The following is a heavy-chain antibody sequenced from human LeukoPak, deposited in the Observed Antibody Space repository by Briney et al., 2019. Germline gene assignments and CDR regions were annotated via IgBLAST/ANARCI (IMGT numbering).Heavy chain of an antibody. D-gene: IGHD4-11*01. CDR1: GGTFSSYA. CDR3: ARTVTTDNWFDP. CDR2: IIPIFGTA. J-gene: IGHJ5*02. V-gene: IGHV1-69*13. Sequence: ASVKVSCKASGGTFSSYAISWVRQAPGQGLEWMGGIIPIFGTAHYAQKFQGRVTITADESTSTAYMELSSLRSEDTAVYYCARTVTTDNWFDPWGQGTLVTVSS.